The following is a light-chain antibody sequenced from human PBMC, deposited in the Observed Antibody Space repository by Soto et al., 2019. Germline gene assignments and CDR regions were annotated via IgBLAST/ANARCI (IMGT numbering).Light chain of an antibody. V-gene: IGKV3-15*01. Sequence: EIVMTQSPATLSVSPWERATLSCLASQSVSSNLAWYQQKPGQAPRLLIYGASTRATGIPARFSGSGSGTEFTLTISSLQSEDFVVYYCQQYNNWRRTFGQGTKVDIK. CDR1: QSVSSN. J-gene: IGKJ1*01. CDR3: QQYNNWRRT. CDR2: GAS.